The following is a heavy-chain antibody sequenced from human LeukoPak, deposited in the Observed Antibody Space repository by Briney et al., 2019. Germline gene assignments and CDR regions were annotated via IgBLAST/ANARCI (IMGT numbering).Heavy chain of an antibody. CDR3: ARDLVGATEGAFDI. D-gene: IGHD1-26*01. Sequence: GGSLRLSCADSGFTFSSYSMNWVRQAPGKGLEWVSSISSSSSYIYYADSVKGRFTISRDNAKNSLYLQMNSLGAEDTAVYYCARDLVGATEGAFDIWGQGTMVTVSS. CDR1: GFTFSSYS. CDR2: ISSSSSYI. J-gene: IGHJ3*02. V-gene: IGHV3-21*01.